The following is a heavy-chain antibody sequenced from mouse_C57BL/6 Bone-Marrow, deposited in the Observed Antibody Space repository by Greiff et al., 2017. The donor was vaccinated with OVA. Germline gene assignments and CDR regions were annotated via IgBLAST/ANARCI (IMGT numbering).Heavy chain of an antibody. V-gene: IGHV5-6*01. CDR2: ISSGGSYT. D-gene: IGHD2-4*01. J-gene: IGHJ4*01. CDR1: GFTFSSYG. Sequence: EVKLMESGGDLVKPGGSLKLSCAASGFTFSSYGMSWVRQTPDKRLEWVATISSGGSYTYSPDSVKGRFTISRDNAKNTLYLQMSSLKSEDTAMYYCARHAPIYYDFMDYWGQGTSVTVSS. CDR3: ARHAPIYYDFMDY.